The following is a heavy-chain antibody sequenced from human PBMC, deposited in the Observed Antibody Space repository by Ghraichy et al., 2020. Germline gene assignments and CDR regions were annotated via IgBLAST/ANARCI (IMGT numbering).Heavy chain of an antibody. CDR1: GFTFSDYS. CDR2: ISRRSSPT. D-gene: IGHD5-18*01. CDR3: VRQVCDDSSNWFDP. V-gene: IGHV3-21*01. J-gene: IGHJ5*02. Sequence: GESLNISCTASGFTFSDYSMIWVRQAPGKGLEWVSSISRRSSPTYYADSVQGRFTISRDNAKNSVYLQMNSLRAEDTALYYCVRQVCDDSSNWFDPWGQGTLVTVAS.